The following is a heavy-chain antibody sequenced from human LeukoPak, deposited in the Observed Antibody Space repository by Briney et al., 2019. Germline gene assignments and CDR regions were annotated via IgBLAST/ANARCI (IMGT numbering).Heavy chain of an antibody. Sequence: GGSLRLSCAAARFTFSNYAMSWVRQAPGKGLELVSAISATGGSTYSADSVKGRFTISRDNSKNTLYLQMNSLRAEDTAVYYCAKFIGGVNTPFDYWGQGTLVTVSS. CDR1: RFTFSNYA. V-gene: IGHV3-23*01. CDR2: ISATGGST. CDR3: AKFIGGVNTPFDY. D-gene: IGHD3-16*01. J-gene: IGHJ4*02.